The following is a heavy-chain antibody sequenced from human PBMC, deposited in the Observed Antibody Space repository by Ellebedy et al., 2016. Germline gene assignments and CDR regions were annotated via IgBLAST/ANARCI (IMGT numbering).Heavy chain of an antibody. CDR3: ARHHQGYSSPRAADY. CDR2: IYPGDSDT. Sequence: GESLKISXKGSGYSFASYWIGWVRQMPGKGLEWMGIIYPGDSDTRYSPSFQGQVTISADKSISTAYLQWSSLKASDTAMYYCARHHQGYSSPRAADYWGQGTLVTVSS. V-gene: IGHV5-51*01. CDR1: GYSFASYW. J-gene: IGHJ4*02. D-gene: IGHD6-13*01.